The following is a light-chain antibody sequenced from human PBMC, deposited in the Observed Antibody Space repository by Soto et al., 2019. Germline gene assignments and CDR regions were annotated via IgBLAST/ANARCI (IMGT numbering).Light chain of an antibody. J-gene: IGKJ1*01. CDR3: QQFGRSSPSWT. CDR1: QSVSSNY. Sequence: ETVLTQSPGTLSLSPGERATLSCRASQSVSSNYLAWYQQKPGQAPRLLMYGASTRATGIPDRFSGSGSGTDFTLTISRLAPEDFAVYYCQQFGRSSPSWTFGQGTKVEIK. V-gene: IGKV3-20*01. CDR2: GAS.